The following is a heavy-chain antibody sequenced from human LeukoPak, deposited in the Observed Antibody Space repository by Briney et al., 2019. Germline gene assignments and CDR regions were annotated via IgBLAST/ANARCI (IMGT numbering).Heavy chain of an antibody. CDR2: ISGDGGST. J-gene: IGHJ4*02. V-gene: IGHV3-43*02. CDR1: GFTFDDYA. D-gene: IGHD4-17*01. CDR3: VLRTLGY. Sequence: GGSLRLSCAASGFTFDDYAMHWVRHAPGKGLEWVSLISGDGGSTYYANSVKGRFTISRDNSKNSLYLQMNSLRTEDTALYYCVLRTLGYWGQGTLVTVSS.